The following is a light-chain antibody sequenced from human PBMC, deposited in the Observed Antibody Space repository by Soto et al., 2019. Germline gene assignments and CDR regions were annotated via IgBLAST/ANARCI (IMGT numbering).Light chain of an antibody. CDR3: QHRSNWLSLT. J-gene: IGKJ4*01. V-gene: IGKV3-11*01. CDR2: DAA. Sequence: EIVLTQSPVTLSLSPGERATLSCRTSHSVSSYFAWYHQKPGQAPRLLLYDAANRAADIPARFSASGSGTDFTLTISSLEPEDFAVYYCQHRSNWLSLTFGGGTKVEIK. CDR1: HSVSSY.